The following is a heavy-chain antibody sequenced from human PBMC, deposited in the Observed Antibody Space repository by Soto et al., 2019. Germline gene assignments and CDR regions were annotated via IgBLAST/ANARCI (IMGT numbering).Heavy chain of an antibody. CDR3: ARPSQYSSGRYVGNYYYGMDV. J-gene: IGHJ6*02. CDR1: GGSISSSSYY. D-gene: IGHD6-19*01. V-gene: IGHV4-39*01. CDR2: IYYSGST. Sequence: QLQLQESGPGLVKPSETLSLTCTVSGGSISSSSYYWGWIRQPPGKGLEWIGSIYYSGSTYYNPSLKSRVTISVDTSKNQFSLKLSSVTAADTAVYYCARPSQYSSGRYVGNYYYGMDVWGQGTTVTVSS.